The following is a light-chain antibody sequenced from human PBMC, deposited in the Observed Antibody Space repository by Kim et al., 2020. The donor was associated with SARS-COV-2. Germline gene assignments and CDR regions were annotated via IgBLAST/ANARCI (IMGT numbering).Light chain of an antibody. Sequence: EIVLTQSRGTLSLSPGERATLSCRASQSVDSSYLAWYQQKPGQAPRLLIYGASSRATGIPDRFSGSGSGTDFTLTISRLEPEDFAVYYCQQYGSSLYTFGQGTKLEI. CDR2: GAS. V-gene: IGKV3-20*01. CDR1: QSVDSSY. J-gene: IGKJ2*01. CDR3: QQYGSSLYT.